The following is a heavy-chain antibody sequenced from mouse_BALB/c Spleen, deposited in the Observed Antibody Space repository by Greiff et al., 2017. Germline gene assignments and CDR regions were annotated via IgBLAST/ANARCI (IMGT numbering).Heavy chain of an antibody. CDR1: GYTFTSYW. V-gene: IGHV1-87*01. CDR3: ARWGYGHYYAMDY. J-gene: IGHJ4*01. D-gene: IGHD1-1*01. CDR2: IYPGDGDT. Sequence: QVQLQQSGAELARPGASVKLSCKASGYTFTSYWMQWVKQRPGQGLEWIGAIYPGDGDTRYTQKFKGKATLTADKSSSTAYMQLSSLASEDSAVYYCARWGYGHYYAMDYWGQGTSVTVSS.